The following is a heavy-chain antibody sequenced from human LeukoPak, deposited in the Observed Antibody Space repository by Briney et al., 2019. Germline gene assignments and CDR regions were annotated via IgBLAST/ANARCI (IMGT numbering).Heavy chain of an antibody. Sequence: GGSLRLSCAASGFTFSSYAMSWVRQAPGKGLEWVSAISGSGGSTYYADSVRGRFTISRDNSKNTLYLQMNSLRAEDTAVYYCTTDYGSGVDFDYWGQGTLVTVSS. V-gene: IGHV3-23*01. CDR2: ISGSGGST. D-gene: IGHD3-10*01. CDR1: GFTFSSYA. J-gene: IGHJ4*02. CDR3: TTDYGSGVDFDY.